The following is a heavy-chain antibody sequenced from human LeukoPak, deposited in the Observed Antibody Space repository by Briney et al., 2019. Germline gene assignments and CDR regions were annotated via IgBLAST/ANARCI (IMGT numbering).Heavy chain of an antibody. J-gene: IGHJ2*01. CDR3: ARAGAAAVPDWYFDL. V-gene: IGHV3-7*05. CDR2: IKQIKQDGSEK. D-gene: IGHD6-13*01. Sequence: GGSLRLSCTASGFTFSSYWMSWVRQAPGKGLEWVANIKQIKQDGSEKDYVDSVKGRFSISRDNAKNSLYLQMNSPRAEDTAVYYCARAGAAAVPDWYFDLWGRGTLVTVSS. CDR1: GFTFSSYW.